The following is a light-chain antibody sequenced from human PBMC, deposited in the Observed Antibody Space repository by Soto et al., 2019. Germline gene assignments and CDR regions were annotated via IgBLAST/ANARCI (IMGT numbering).Light chain of an antibody. V-gene: IGKV1-12*01. CDR3: QQSYSTPI. J-gene: IGKJ2*01. CDR1: QGVGGW. Sequence: IQMTQSPSSVSASVGDRVTMTCRASQGVGGWLAWYQQKPGKVPKLLIYATSSLQSGVPSRFSGSGSGTDFTLTISSLQPEDFATYYCQQSYSTPIFGQGTKLEIK. CDR2: ATS.